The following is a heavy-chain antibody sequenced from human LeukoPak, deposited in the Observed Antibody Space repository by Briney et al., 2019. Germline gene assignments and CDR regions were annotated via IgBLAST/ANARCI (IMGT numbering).Heavy chain of an antibody. CDR2: INPNTGGT. CDR3: ARGGFSDSRGSSDPFDI. V-gene: IGHV1-2*06. J-gene: IGHJ3*02. D-gene: IGHD3-22*01. Sequence: GASVKVSCKXSGYTFIGYFMHWVRQAPGQGLEWVGRINPNTGGTNYAQRFQVRVNLTRDTSSTTDYMELSRLRCDDTAIYYCARGGFSDSRGSSDPFDIWGQGTMVSVSS. CDR1: GYTFIGYF.